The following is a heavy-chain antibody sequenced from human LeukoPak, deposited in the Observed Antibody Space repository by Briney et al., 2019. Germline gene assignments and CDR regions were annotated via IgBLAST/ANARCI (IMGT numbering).Heavy chain of an antibody. CDR3: ARTQTEVAAAGYFDY. J-gene: IGHJ4*02. D-gene: IGHD6-13*01. V-gene: IGHV1-18*01. CDR2: ISAYNGNT. CDR1: GYTFTSYG. Sequence: ASVKVSCKASGYTFTSYGISWVRQAPGQGLEWMGWISAYNGNTNYAQKLQGRVTMTTDTSTSTAYMELRSLRSDDTAVYYCARTQTEVAAAGYFDYWGQGTLVTVSS.